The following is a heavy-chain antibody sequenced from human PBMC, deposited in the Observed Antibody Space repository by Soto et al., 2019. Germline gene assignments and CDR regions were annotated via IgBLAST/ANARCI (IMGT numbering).Heavy chain of an antibody. CDR1: VYKCTSYW. CDR2: IYPGDSDT. Sequence: AASLTISCKGSVYKCTSYWIGWLRQKTGKGLEWMGIIYPGDSDTRYSPSFQGQVTISADKSISTAYLQWSSLKASDTAMYYCARRRSSGWFRSFDYWGQGTLVTVSS. CDR3: ARRRSSGWFRSFDY. V-gene: IGHV5-51*01. J-gene: IGHJ4*02. D-gene: IGHD6-19*01.